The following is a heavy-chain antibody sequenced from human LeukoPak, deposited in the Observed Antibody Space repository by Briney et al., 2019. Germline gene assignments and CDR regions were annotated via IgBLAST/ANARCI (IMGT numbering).Heavy chain of an antibody. D-gene: IGHD2-2*01. CDR3: ATPYCSSLSCLDVFNI. J-gene: IGHJ3*02. V-gene: IGHV4-31*03. CDR1: GVSISDGRYS. CDR2: KYYSGIA. Sequence: TSETLSLTCSVSGVSISDGRYSCTWTRQPPGKGRGWIGYKYYSGIAKYNPSLKSRLNISIDTPKNPSSLHLSSVTAADTAMYYCATPYCSSLSCLDVFNIWGQGTMVTVSS.